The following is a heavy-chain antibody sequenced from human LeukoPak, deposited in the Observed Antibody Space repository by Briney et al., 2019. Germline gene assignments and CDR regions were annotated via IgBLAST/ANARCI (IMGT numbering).Heavy chain of an antibody. CDR2: IDTTGSS. D-gene: IGHD3-10*01. CDR3: ARERGDY. CDR1: GASISNYF. Sequence: SGTLSLTCTVSGASISNYFWSWIRQPAGRGLEWIGRIDTTGSSNSNPSLKSRITISVDKSKNQLSLNLNSVTAADTAVYHCARERGDYWGQGTMVTVSA. V-gene: IGHV4-4*07. J-gene: IGHJ4*02.